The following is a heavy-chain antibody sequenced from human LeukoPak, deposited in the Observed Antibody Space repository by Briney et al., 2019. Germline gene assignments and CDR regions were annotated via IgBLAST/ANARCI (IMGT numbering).Heavy chain of an antibody. D-gene: IGHD6-13*01. CDR1: GGSLSSSDHY. Sequence: SETLSLTCTVSGGSLSSSDHYWSWIRQPPGKGLEWIAYIYYSGTAYYNPSLESRVSISVDTSKNQFSLKLSSVTAADTAVYYCARGDSSSWSFKIWGQGTLVTVSS. J-gene: IGHJ4*02. CDR2: IYYSGTA. CDR3: ARGDSSSWSFKI. V-gene: IGHV4-30-4*01.